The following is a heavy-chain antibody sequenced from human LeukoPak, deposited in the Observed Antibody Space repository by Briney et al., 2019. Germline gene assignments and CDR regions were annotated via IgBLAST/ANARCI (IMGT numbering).Heavy chain of an antibody. CDR1: GGSISSYY. D-gene: IGHD3-9*01. CDR2: TYYSGST. Sequence: PSEAPSLTCTVSGGSISSYYWSWIRQPPGKGLEWIGNTYYSGSTIYNPSLKNRVTISVDTSRNQFSLNLTSVTAADTAVYYCARDGHYDILTGYFQDWGQGTLVTVSS. V-gene: IGHV4-59*01. J-gene: IGHJ1*01. CDR3: ARDGHYDILTGYFQD.